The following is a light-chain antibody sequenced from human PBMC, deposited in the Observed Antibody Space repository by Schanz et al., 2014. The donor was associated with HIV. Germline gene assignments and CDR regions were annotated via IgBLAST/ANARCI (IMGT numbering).Light chain of an antibody. CDR3: SASAGWDNFVI. J-gene: IGLJ2*01. CDR2: RNN. CDR1: SSNIGSNT. V-gene: IGLV1-44*01. Sequence: QAVVTQPPSASGTPGQRVTISCSGSSSNIGSNTVNWYQQLPGTAPKLLIYRNNQRPSGVPGRFSGSRSGNTATLTVSGLQAEDEADYFCSASAGWDNFVIFGGGTKLTVL.